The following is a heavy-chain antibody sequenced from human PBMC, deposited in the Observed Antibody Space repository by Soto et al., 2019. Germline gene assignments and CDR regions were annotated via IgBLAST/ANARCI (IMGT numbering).Heavy chain of an antibody. CDR1: HYTFTSYA. D-gene: IGHD3-3*01. Sequence: QLVQSGPEVKKPGASVKVSCKASHYTFTSYAVSWVRQAPGQGLEWMGWISSQAGNTVYAQKWLGRVTLTTDTSTSTAFMELRSLQSDDTAIYYCARDRNFQTSDRVDYWGQGTLVSVSS. CDR3: ARDRNFQTSDRVDY. V-gene: IGHV1-18*01. J-gene: IGHJ4*02. CDR2: ISSQAGNT.